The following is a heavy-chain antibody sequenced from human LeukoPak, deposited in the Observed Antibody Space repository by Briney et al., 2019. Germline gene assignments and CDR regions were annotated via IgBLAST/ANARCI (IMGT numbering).Heavy chain of an antibody. J-gene: IGHJ4*02. D-gene: IGHD4/OR15-4a*01. CDR1: GYTFTGYY. Sequence: ASVKVSCMASGYTFTGYYIHWVRQAPGQGLEWMGWINPNSGGTNYAQKFQGRVTMTRDTSISTAYMELGRLRSDDTAVYYCARDSADYPSDYWGQGTLVTVSS. CDR2: INPNSGGT. V-gene: IGHV1-2*02. CDR3: ARDSADYPSDY.